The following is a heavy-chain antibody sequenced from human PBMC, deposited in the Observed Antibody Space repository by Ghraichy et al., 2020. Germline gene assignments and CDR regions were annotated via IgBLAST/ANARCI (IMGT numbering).Heavy chain of an antibody. CDR3: TKSVAARPVSGTSYYFDS. Sequence: GGSLRLSCASSGFTFSDSALHWVRQASGQGLEWVGRIRSKANSHATAYAASVTGRFTISRDDSKNTAYLEMSSLKTEDTAVYYFTKSVAARPVSGTSYYFDSWGKGTLVTVAS. V-gene: IGHV3-73*01. J-gene: IGHJ4*02. CDR1: GFTFSDSA. CDR2: IRSKANSHAT. D-gene: IGHD6-19*01.